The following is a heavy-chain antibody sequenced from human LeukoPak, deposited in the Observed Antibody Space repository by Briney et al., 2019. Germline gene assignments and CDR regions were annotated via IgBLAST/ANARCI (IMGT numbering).Heavy chain of an antibody. J-gene: IGHJ6*03. Sequence: SVKVSCKASGGTFSSYAISWVRQAPGQGLEWMGGIIPIFGTANYAQKFQGRVTITTDESTSTAYMELSSLRSEDTVVYYCASTSAAAGRDYYYYYMDVWGKGTTVTVSS. CDR3: ASTSAAAGRDYYYYYMDV. CDR1: GGTFSSYA. D-gene: IGHD6-13*01. V-gene: IGHV1-69*05. CDR2: IIPIFGTA.